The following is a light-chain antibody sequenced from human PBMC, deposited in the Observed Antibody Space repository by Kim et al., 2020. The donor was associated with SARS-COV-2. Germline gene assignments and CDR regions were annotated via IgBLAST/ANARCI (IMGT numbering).Light chain of an antibody. CDR2: KAT. CDR1: QSIDNW. CDR3: QQYSSYRYT. Sequence: SETVGNRVTITCRASQSIDNWLAWYQQQPGKAPNIRIYKATTLESGVSSRFSGSGYGTEFTLTISSLQPDDFATYYCQQYSSYRYTFGQGTQLEI. J-gene: IGKJ2*01. V-gene: IGKV1-5*03.